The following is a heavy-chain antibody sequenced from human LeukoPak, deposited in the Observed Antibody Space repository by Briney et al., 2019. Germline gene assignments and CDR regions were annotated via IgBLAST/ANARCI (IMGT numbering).Heavy chain of an antibody. CDR3: AEADRSGWYGAY. Sequence: ASVKLSCKASGYTVTSYYVHWVRQARGQGLEWLGVINPNDGFTIYAQKFQGRVTMTRDTSTSTVYMEVSSLRPDDTAMYYCAEADRSGWYGAYWGQGTLVTVAS. CDR2: INPNDGFT. D-gene: IGHD6-19*01. J-gene: IGHJ4*02. CDR1: GYTVTSYY. V-gene: IGHV1-46*01.